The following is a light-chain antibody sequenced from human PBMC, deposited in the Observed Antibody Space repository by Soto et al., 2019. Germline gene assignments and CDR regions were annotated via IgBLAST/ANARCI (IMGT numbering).Light chain of an antibody. V-gene: IGLV2-14*02. J-gene: IGLJ2*01. CDR2: EGS. CDR1: NSDVGIYNL. CDR3: SSYAGSNVV. Sequence: QSALTQPASVSGSPGQSITVSCTGINSDVGIYNLVSWYQHHPGKAPKLVIYEGSKRPSGVPDRFSGSKSGNTASLTVSGLQAEDEADYYCSSYAGSNVVFGGGTKLTVL.